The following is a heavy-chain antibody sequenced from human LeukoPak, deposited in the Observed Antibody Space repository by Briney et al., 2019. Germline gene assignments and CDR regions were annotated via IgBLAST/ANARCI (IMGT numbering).Heavy chain of an antibody. CDR2: ISGSGGST. D-gene: IGHD6-6*01. J-gene: IGHJ4*02. CDR3: AKVVRDSSSSYFDY. CDR1: GFTFSSYA. Sequence: GGSLRLSCAASGFTFSSYAMSWVRQAPGKGLEWVSAISGSGGSTYYADSVKGRFTIPRDNSKNTLYLQMNSLRAEDTAVYYCAKVVRDSSSSYFDYWGQGTLVTVSS. V-gene: IGHV3-23*01.